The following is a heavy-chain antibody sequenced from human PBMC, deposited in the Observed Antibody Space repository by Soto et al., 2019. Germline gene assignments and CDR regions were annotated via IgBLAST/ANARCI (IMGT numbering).Heavy chain of an antibody. Sequence: QVQLVQTGAEVKRPGSSVNVSCTASRGTFSNYAILWVRQAPGQGLEWWGGIVPIHDTTDYAQKFQGRVTITADEPTSTAYMELRSLRSAATAVYYCAADYGGLLSWGQGTLVTVSS. J-gene: IGHJ5*02. CDR2: IVPIHDTT. CDR3: AADYGGLLS. CDR1: RGTFSNYA. D-gene: IGHD4-17*01. V-gene: IGHV1-69*01.